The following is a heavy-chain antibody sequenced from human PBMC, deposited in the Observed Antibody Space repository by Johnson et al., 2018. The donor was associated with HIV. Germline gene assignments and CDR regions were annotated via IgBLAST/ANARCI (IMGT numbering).Heavy chain of an antibody. D-gene: IGHD6-6*01. CDR3: ARGAIKYSISWLGAFDI. J-gene: IGHJ3*02. CDR1: GFTVSSNY. Sequence: VQLVESGGGMVQPGGSLRLSCAASGFTVSSNYMSWVRQAPGRGLECVSIIYSDGNTYYADSVKGRFTISRDISKNTLYLQMNSLRAEDTAVYYCARGAIKYSISWLGAFDIWGQGTMVTVSS. V-gene: IGHV3-66*01. CDR2: IYSDGNT.